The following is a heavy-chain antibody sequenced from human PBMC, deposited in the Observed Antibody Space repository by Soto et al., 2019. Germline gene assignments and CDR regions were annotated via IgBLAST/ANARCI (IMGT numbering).Heavy chain of an antibody. J-gene: IGHJ6*02. CDR2: IIPIFGTA. CDR3: ARDTFRIQLWSHYYYYGMDV. Sequence: GASVKVSCKASGGTFSSYAISWVRQAPGQGLEWMGGIIPIFGTANYAQKFQGRVTITADESTSTAYMELSSLRSEDTAVYYCARDTFRIQLWSHYYYYGMDVWGQGTTVTVSS. CDR1: GGTFSSYA. V-gene: IGHV1-69*13. D-gene: IGHD5-18*01.